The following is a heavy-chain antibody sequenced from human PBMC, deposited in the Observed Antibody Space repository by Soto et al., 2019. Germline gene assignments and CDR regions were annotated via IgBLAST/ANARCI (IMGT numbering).Heavy chain of an antibody. CDR3: AKDRYFRGVRTTVTTIDY. CDR2: ISYDGSNK. J-gene: IGHJ4*02. Sequence: GGSLRLSCAASGFTFSSYGMHWVRQAPGKGLEWVAVISYDGSNKYYADSVKGRFTISRDNSKNTLYLQMNSLRAEDTAVYYCAKDRYFRGVRTTVTTIDYWGQGTLVTVSS. D-gene: IGHD4-17*01. V-gene: IGHV3-30*18. CDR1: GFTFSSYG.